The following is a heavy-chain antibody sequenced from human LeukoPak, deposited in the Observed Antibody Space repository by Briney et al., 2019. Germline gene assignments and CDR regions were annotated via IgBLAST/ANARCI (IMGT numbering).Heavy chain of an antibody. Sequence: PGGSLRLSCAASGFTFRSYAMSWVRQAPGKGLEWVSAISGTGDNTYYADSVKGRFTISRDKSKNTLYLQMNSLRAEDTAVYYCARDSRYFDSYDYWGQGTLVTVSS. CDR2: ISGTGDNT. CDR3: ARDSRYFDSYDY. V-gene: IGHV3-23*01. CDR1: GFTFRSYA. J-gene: IGHJ4*02. D-gene: IGHD3-9*01.